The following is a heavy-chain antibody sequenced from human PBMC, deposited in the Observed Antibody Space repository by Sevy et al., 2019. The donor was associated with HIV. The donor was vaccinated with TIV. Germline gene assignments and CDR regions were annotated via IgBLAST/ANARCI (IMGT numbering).Heavy chain of an antibody. Sequence: GGSLRLSCAASGFTFSSYWMSWVRQAPGKGLEWVANIKQDGSEKYYVDSVKGRFTISRDNAKNSLYLQMNSLRAEDTAVYYCARVRAAVAGRNNWFDPWGQGTLVTVSS. J-gene: IGHJ5*02. V-gene: IGHV3-7*01. CDR1: GFTFSSYW. CDR3: ARVRAAVAGRNNWFDP. D-gene: IGHD6-19*01. CDR2: IKQDGSEK.